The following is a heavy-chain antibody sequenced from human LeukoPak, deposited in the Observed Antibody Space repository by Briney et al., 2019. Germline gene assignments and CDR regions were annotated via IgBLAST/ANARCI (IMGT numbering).Heavy chain of an antibody. V-gene: IGHV4-39*01. CDR2: IYYSGST. D-gene: IGHD2-15*01. CDR3: ARQPTPQQGFCSGGSCSKFDY. J-gene: IGHJ4*02. CDR1: GGPISSSSYY. Sequence: KPSETLSLTCSVSGGPISSSSYYWGWIRQPPGKGLEWIASIYYSGSTYYNPSLKSRVTISVDTSKNQFSLKLRSVTAADTAVYYCARQPTPQQGFCSGGSCSKFDYWGQGTLVTVSS.